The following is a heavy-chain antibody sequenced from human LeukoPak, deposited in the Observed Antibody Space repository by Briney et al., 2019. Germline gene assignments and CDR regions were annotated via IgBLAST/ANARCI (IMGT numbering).Heavy chain of an antibody. J-gene: IGHJ4*02. Sequence: SETLSLTCAVYGGSFSGYYWSWIRQPPGKGLEWIGEINHSGSTNYNPSLKSRVTISVDTSKNQFSLKLSSVTAADTAVYYCARVSAADEAPPGIEFDYWGQGTLVTVSS. CDR1: GGSFSGYY. D-gene: IGHD2-2*01. CDR3: ARVSAADEAPPGIEFDY. V-gene: IGHV4-34*01. CDR2: INHSGST.